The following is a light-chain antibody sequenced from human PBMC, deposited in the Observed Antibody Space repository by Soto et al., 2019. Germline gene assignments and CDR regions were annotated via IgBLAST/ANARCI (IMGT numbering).Light chain of an antibody. CDR1: QSLLHSNGYNY. CDR2: LGS. Sequence: DIAMTQSPLSLAVTPGEPASISCRSSQSLLHSNGYNYLDWYLQKPGQSPQLLIYLGSNRTSGVXDXCSGSGSGTDFTLKISRVEADDVGVYYCMRALQTLWTFGQGTKVEIK. CDR3: MRALQTLWT. J-gene: IGKJ1*01. V-gene: IGKV2-28*01.